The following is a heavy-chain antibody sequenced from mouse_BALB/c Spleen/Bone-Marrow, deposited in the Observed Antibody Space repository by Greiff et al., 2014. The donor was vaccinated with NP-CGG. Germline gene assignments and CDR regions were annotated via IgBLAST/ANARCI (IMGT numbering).Heavy chain of an antibody. CDR2: IDSSNSET. CDR1: DYTFTSYW. Sequence: QVQLKESGPELVRPGASVKMSCKASDYTFTSYWMHWVKQRPGQSLEWIGMIDSSNSETRLNQKFKEKATLNVDKSSNTAYMHLSSLTSEDSAVYYCARTFQPRRAMDYWGQGSSVTVSS. CDR3: ARTFQPRRAMDY. V-gene: IGHV1-74*01. D-gene: IGHD6-1*01. J-gene: IGHJ4*01.